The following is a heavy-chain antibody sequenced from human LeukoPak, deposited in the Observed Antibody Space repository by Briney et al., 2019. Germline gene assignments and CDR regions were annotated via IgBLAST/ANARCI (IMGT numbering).Heavy chain of an antibody. V-gene: IGHV4-4*09. Sequence: SETLSLTCTVSGSISSYYWSWIRQPPGKGLEWIGYIYTSGSTNYNPSLKSRVTISVDTSKNQFSLDLSSVTAADTAVYYCARQKCTSSSCLTKNAFDIWGQGTMVTVSS. J-gene: IGHJ3*02. D-gene: IGHD2-2*01. CDR2: IYTSGST. CDR3: ARQKCTSSSCLTKNAFDI. CDR1: GSISSYY.